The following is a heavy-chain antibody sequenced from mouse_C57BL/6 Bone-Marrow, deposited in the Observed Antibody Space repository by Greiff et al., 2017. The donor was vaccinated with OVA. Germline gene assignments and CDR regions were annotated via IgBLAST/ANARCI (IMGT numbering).Heavy chain of an antibody. V-gene: IGHV8-8*01. J-gene: IGHJ3*01. CDR2: IWWDADK. CDR1: GFSLSTFGMG. CDR3: ARILRWSDGYAWFAY. Sequence: QVTLKESGPGILQPSQTLSLTCSFSGFSLSTFGMGVGWIRQPSGKGLEWLAHIWWDADKYYNPALKSRLTISKDTSKNQVFLKIANVDTADTATYYCARILRWSDGYAWFAYWGQGTLVTVSA. D-gene: IGHD2-3*01.